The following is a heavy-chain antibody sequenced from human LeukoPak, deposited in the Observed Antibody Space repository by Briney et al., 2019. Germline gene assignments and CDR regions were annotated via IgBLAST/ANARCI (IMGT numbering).Heavy chain of an antibody. Sequence: ASVKVSCKASGYTFTSYYMHWVRQAPGQGLEWMGIINPSGGSTSYAQKFQGRVTMTRDTSTSTANMEVSSLRSEGTAVYYCARGNIAVPGTPYYFEYWGQGTLVTVSS. J-gene: IGHJ4*02. V-gene: IGHV1-46*01. CDR2: INPSGGST. CDR1: GYTFTSYY. D-gene: IGHD6-19*01. CDR3: ARGNIAVPGTPYYFEY.